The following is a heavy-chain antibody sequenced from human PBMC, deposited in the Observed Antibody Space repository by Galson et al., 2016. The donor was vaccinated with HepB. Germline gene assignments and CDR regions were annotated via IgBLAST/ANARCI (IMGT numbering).Heavy chain of an antibody. CDR3: ARVGYGDYWAGIMDV. Sequence: SETLSLTCTVSGGSITGSSYYWGWIRQPPGKGLELIGSIYYSGSTYYNPSLKSRVTISVDTSKNQFSLKLSTVTAADTAVYYRARVGYGDYWAGIMDVWGQGTTVTVSS. J-gene: IGHJ6*02. D-gene: IGHD4-17*01. V-gene: IGHV4-39*01. CDR2: IYYSGST. CDR1: GGSITGSSYY.